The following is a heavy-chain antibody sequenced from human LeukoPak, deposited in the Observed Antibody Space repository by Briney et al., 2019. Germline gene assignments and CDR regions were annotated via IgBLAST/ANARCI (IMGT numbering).Heavy chain of an antibody. D-gene: IGHD3-10*01. Sequence: ASVKVSCKASGYTFSNYYMHWVRQAPGQGLEWMGAINPSGGSPSYAQKFQGRVTMTRDTSTTTVYMELTSLRSEDTAVYYCARAYGSGSYYKNWFDPWGQGTLVTVSS. CDR2: INPSGGSP. CDR1: GYTFSNYY. CDR3: ARAYGSGSYYKNWFDP. V-gene: IGHV1-46*01. J-gene: IGHJ5*02.